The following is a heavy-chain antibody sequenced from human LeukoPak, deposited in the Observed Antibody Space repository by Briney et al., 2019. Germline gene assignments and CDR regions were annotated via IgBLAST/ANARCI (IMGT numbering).Heavy chain of an antibody. CDR2: INAGNGNT. CDR3: ARGITMVRGADLFDY. J-gene: IGHJ4*02. CDR1: GYTFTSYA. Sequence: GASVKVSCKASGYTFTSYAMHWVRQAPGQRLEWMGWINAGNGNTKYSQKFQGRVTITRDTSASTAYMELSSLRSEDTAVYYCARGITMVRGADLFDYWGQGTLVTVSS. D-gene: IGHD3-10*01. V-gene: IGHV1-3*01.